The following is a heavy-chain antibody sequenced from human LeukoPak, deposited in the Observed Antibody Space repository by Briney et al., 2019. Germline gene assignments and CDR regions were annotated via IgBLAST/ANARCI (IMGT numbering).Heavy chain of an antibody. CDR2: IYYSGST. CDR3: ARKEIHMYYFDY. D-gene: IGHD5-24*01. Sequence: SETLSLTCTVSGGSISSYYWSWIRQPPGKGLEWIGYIYYSGSTNYNPSLKSRVTISVDASKNQFSLKLSSVTAADTAVYYCARKEIHMYYFDYWGQGTLVTVSS. CDR1: GGSISSYY. V-gene: IGHV4-59*01. J-gene: IGHJ4*02.